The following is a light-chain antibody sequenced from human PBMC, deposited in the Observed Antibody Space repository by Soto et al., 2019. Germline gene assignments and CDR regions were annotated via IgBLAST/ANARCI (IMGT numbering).Light chain of an antibody. J-gene: IGKJ1*01. CDR2: GAS. Sequence: EIVLTQSPGSLSLSPGERATLSCRASQSVDSSFFTWYQQKPGQAPRLLIYGASKRATGIPDRFSGSGSGTVFTLSIGRLELEEFAVYYCEQYVSSVTFGQGTKVEIK. V-gene: IGKV3-20*01. CDR1: QSVDSSF. CDR3: EQYVSSVT.